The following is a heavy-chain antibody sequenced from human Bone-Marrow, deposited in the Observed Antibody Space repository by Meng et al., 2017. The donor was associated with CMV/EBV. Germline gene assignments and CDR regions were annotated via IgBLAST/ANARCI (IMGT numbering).Heavy chain of an antibody. V-gene: IGHV3-9*01. Sequence: SLKISCAASGFTFDDYAMHWVRQAPGKGLEWVSGISWNSGSIGYADSVKGRFTISRDNAKNSLYLQMNSLKTEDTAVYYCTGVTMVRGVIPNGDYWGQGTLVPVSS. CDR2: ISWNSGSI. J-gene: IGHJ4*02. D-gene: IGHD3-10*01. CDR3: TGVTMVRGVIPNGDY. CDR1: GFTFDDYA.